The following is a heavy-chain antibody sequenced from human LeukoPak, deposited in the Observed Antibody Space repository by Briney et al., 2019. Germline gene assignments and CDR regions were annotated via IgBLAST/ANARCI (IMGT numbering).Heavy chain of an antibody. V-gene: IGHV3-21*01. CDR1: GFTFSNDN. D-gene: IGHD6-19*01. J-gene: IGHJ4*02. Sequence: GGSLRLSCAASGFTFSNDNMNWVRQAPGKGLEWVSSISTSSSYIYYADSVKGRFTISRDNAKNSLYLQMNSLRAGDTAVYYRARQQWLDGAYYFDYWGQGTLVTVSS. CDR2: ISTSSSYI. CDR3: ARQQWLDGAYYFDY.